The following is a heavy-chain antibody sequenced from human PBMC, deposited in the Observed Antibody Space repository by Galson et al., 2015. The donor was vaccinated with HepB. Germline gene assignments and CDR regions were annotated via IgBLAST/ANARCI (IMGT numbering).Heavy chain of an antibody. CDR1: GFTFSNAG. CDR3: TTDGPGGATIGVYYFDY. J-gene: IGHJ4*02. D-gene: IGHD1-26*01. V-gene: IGHV3-15*07. Sequence: SLRLSCAASGFTFSNAGMNWVRQAPGKGLEWVGRIKSKTDGGTTDYAAPVKGRFTISRDDSKNTLYLQMNSLKTEDTAVYYCTTDGPGGATIGVYYFDYWGQGTLVTVSS. CDR2: IKSKTDGGTT.